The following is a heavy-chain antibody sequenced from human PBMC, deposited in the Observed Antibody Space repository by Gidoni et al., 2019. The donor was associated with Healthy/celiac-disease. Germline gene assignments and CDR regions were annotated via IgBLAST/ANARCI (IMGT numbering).Heavy chain of an antibody. CDR3: ARDRGGNYWFDY. CDR2: ISYDGSNK. D-gene: IGHD4-4*01. CDR1: GFTFSSYA. V-gene: IGHV3-30-3*01. Sequence: QVQLVESGGGVVQPGRSLRLSCAASGFTFSSYAMHWVRQAPGKGLEWVAVISYDGSNKYYADSVKGRFTISRDNSKNTLYLQMNSLRAEDTAVYYCARDRGGNYWFDYWGQGTLVTVSS. J-gene: IGHJ4*02.